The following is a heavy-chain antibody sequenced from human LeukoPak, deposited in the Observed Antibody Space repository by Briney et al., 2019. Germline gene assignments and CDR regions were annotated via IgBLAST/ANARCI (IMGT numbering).Heavy chain of an antibody. CDR3: AELGITMIGGV. V-gene: IGHV3-48*04. Sequence: GGSLRFSGAASGFTFSNYNMNWVRQAPGKGLVGVSYISSSGSTIYYADSVKGRFTISRDNAKNSLYLQMNSLRAEDTAVYYCAELGITMIGGVWGKGTTVTISS. J-gene: IGHJ6*04. CDR2: ISSSGSTI. D-gene: IGHD3-10*02. CDR1: GFTFSNYN.